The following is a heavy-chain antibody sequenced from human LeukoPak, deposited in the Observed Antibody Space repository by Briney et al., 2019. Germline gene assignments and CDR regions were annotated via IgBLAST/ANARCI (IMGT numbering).Heavy chain of an antibody. CDR1: GYSISSGYY. Sequence: SETLSLTCGVSGYSISSGYYWGWIRQPPGKGLEWIGSIYHSGSTYYNPSLKSRVTISVDTSKNQFSLKLNSVTAADTAVYYCASSLVVTAISYFDYWGQGTLVTVSS. CDR3: ASSLVVTAISYFDY. J-gene: IGHJ4*02. D-gene: IGHD2-21*02. V-gene: IGHV4-38-2*01. CDR2: IYHSGST.